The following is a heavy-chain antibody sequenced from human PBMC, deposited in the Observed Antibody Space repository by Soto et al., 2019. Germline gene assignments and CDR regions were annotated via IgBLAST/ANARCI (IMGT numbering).Heavy chain of an antibody. CDR1: GYSISSGYY. CDR2: IYHSGST. Sequence: LETLSLTCAVSGYSISSGYYWGWIRQPPGKGLEWIGSIYHSGSTYYNPSLKSRVTISVDTSKNQFSLKLSSVTAADTAVYYCARRIVVATRDAFDIWGQGTMVTVSS. J-gene: IGHJ3*02. V-gene: IGHV4-38-2*01. D-gene: IGHD3-22*01. CDR3: ARRIVVATRDAFDI.